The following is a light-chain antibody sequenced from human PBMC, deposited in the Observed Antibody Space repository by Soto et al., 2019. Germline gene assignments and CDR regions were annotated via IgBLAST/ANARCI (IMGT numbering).Light chain of an antibody. CDR3: QQYSSWSPIT. J-gene: IGKJ5*01. CDR1: QSVKSN. CDR2: DAS. Sequence: EVVLTQSPATLSLSPGERATLSCRASQSVKSNLAWYQQKPGQAPRLLIYDASNRATGISPRFGGSGSGRDFTLTISSLEPEDFAVYYCQQYSSWSPITFGQGTRLEIK. V-gene: IGKV3-11*02.